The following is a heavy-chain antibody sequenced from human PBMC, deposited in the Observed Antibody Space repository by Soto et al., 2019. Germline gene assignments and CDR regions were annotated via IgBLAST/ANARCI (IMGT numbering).Heavy chain of an antibody. CDR3: ARDRLGEDQQPFDY. V-gene: IGHV4-4*07. CDR2: IFTNEHI. CDR1: GGSISPYY. D-gene: IGHD6-13*01. J-gene: IGHJ4*02. Sequence: KSSETLSLTCTVSGGSISPYYWNWIRQPAGKRLEWIGRIFTNEHINYNPSLKSRATLSVDMSKNQFSLKLTSVTADDTAVYYCARDRLGEDQQPFDYWGQGTLVTVSS.